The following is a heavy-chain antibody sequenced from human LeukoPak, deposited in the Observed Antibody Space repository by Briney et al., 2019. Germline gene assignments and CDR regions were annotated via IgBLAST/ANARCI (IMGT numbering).Heavy chain of an antibody. Sequence: EPSETLSLTCTVSGGSIRSSYYYWGWIRQPPGKGLEWIGSIYDSGSTYYNPSLKSRVTISVDTSKNQFSLKLSSVTAADTAVYYCARWGYSSSYNWFDPWGQGTLVTVSS. CDR1: GGSIRSSYYY. D-gene: IGHD6-6*01. CDR2: IYDSGST. V-gene: IGHV4-39*07. J-gene: IGHJ5*02. CDR3: ARWGYSSSYNWFDP.